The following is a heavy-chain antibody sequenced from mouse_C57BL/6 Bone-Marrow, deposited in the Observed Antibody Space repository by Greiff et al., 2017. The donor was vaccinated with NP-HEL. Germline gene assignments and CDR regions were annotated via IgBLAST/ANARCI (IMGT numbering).Heavy chain of an antibody. Sequence: DVKLVESEGGLVQPGSSMKLSCTASGFTFSDYYMAWVRQVPEKGLEWVANINSDGSSTYYQDSLKSRFIISRDNAKNNLYWQMRSLKSEDTATYYCAREGGLRRRTYAMDYWGQGTSVTVSS. CDR3: AREGGLRRRTYAMDY. D-gene: IGHD2-4*01. CDR2: INSDGSST. V-gene: IGHV5-16*01. CDR1: GFTFSDYY. J-gene: IGHJ4*01.